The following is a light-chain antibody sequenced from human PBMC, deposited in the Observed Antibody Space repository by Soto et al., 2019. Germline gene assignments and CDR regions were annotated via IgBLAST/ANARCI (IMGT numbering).Light chain of an antibody. CDR2: YAS. V-gene: IGKV3-11*01. J-gene: IGKJ4*01. CDR3: QQRSNWLT. CDR1: QSVSSY. Sequence: EIVLTQSPATLSLSPGQRATLSCRASQSVSSYLAWYQQKPGQGPRLLIYYASNRATGIPARFSGSGSGTDFTLTISSLEPEYFALYYCQQRSNWLTFGGGTKVEIK.